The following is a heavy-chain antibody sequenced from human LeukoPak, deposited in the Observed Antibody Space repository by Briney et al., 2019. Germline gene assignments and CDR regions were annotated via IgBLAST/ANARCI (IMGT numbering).Heavy chain of an antibody. J-gene: IGHJ5*02. Sequence: GGSLRLSCAASGFTFYSYGMHWVRQAPGKGLEWVSYISSSGSTIYYADSVKGRFTISRDNAKNSLYLQMNSLRAEDTAVYYCARVGDGYNYHAWGQGTLVTVSS. V-gene: IGHV3-48*04. CDR1: GFTFYSYG. CDR3: ARVGDGYNYHA. D-gene: IGHD5-24*01. CDR2: ISSSGSTI.